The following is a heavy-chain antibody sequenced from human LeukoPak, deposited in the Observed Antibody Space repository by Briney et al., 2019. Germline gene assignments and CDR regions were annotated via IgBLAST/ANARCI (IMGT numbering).Heavy chain of an antibody. CDR2: ISWNGGST. J-gene: IGHJ3*02. V-gene: IGHV3-20*04. CDR3: ARDLHYYDSSGYRFDI. D-gene: IGHD3-22*01. Sequence: GGSLRLSCAASGFTFDDYGMSWVRQAPGKGLEWVAGISWNGGSTDYADSVKGRFTISRDNAKNSLYLQMNSLRAEDTALYYCARDLHYYDSSGYRFDIWGQGTMVTVSS. CDR1: GFTFDDYG.